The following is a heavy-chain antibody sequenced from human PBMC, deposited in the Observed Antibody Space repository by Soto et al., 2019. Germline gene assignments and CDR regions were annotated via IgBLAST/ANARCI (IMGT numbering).Heavy chain of an antibody. V-gene: IGHV3-23*01. CDR3: AKDGNPIPYLTGYYRRGLFDP. CDR1: GFTFSSYA. Sequence: EVQLLESGGGLVQPGGSLRLSCAASGFTFSSYAMSWVRHAPGKGLEGVSAISGSGGSTYYADSVKGRFTISRDNSKNTLYLQMTRLRAEDTAVYYCAKDGNPIPYLTGYYRRGLFDPWAEGNMVTVSS. J-gene: IGHJ5*02. D-gene: IGHD3-9*01. CDR2: ISGSGGST.